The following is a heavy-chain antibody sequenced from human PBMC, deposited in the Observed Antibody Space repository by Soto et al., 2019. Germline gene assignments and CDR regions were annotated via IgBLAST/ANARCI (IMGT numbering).Heavy chain of an antibody. Sequence: SETLSLTCAVSGGSISSSNWWSWVRQPPGKGLEWIGEIYHSGSTNYNPSLKSRVTISVDKSKNQFSLKINSVTAADTAVYYCARVRTAYSSSYIDVWGQGSTVTFSS. CDR3: ARVRTAYSSSYIDV. CDR2: IYHSGST. CDR1: GGSISSSNW. D-gene: IGHD6-6*01. V-gene: IGHV4-4*02. J-gene: IGHJ6*02.